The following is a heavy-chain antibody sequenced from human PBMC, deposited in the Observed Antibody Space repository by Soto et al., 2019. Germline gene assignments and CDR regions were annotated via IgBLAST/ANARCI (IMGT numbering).Heavy chain of an antibody. Sequence: GGSLRLSCAASGFTFNSYSMSWVRQAPGKGLEWVSGISGGVSSTYYADSVKGRFTTSRDNSKNTLYLQMNSLRAEDTVVYFCAQYIAVGTRPTQRYYWGQGTLVTVSS. V-gene: IGHV3-23*01. CDR3: AQYIAVGTRPTQRYY. J-gene: IGHJ4*02. D-gene: IGHD6-19*01. CDR1: GFTFNSYS. CDR2: ISGGVSST.